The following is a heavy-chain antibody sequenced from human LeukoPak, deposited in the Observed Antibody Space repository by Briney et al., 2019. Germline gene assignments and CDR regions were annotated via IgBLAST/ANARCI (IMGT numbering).Heavy chain of an antibody. CDR3: AKAPMGYYYDSSGYYYASFDY. CDR1: GFTFSSYA. CDR2: ISGSGGRT. D-gene: IGHD3-22*01. Sequence: GGSLRLSCAAFGFTFSSYAMSWVRQAPGKGLEWVSGISGSGGRTYYADSVKGRFTISRDNSKNTLYLQMSSLGAEDTAVYYCAKAPMGYYYDSSGYYYASFDYWGQGTLVTVSS. J-gene: IGHJ4*02. V-gene: IGHV3-23*01.